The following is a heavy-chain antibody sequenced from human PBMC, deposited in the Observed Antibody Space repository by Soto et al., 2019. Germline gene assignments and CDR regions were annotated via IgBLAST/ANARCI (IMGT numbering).Heavy chain of an antibody. CDR3: ARRYGSGSYGTRMDV. J-gene: IGHJ6*02. Sequence: ASVKVSCKASGYTFTSYGISWVRQAPGQGLEWMGWISAYNGNTNYAQKLQGRVTMTTDTSTSTAYMELRSLRSDDTAVYYCARRYGSGSYGTRMDVWGQGTTVTVSS. D-gene: IGHD3-10*01. V-gene: IGHV1-18*01. CDR1: GYTFTSYG. CDR2: ISAYNGNT.